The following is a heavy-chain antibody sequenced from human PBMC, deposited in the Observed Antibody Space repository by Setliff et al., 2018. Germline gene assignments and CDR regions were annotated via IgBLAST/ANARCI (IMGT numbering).Heavy chain of an antibody. J-gene: IGHJ6*03. D-gene: IGHD2-15*01. CDR3: ARDPWGGSKSIRYYMDV. Sequence: PGGSLRLSCAASGFTFSTYAMSWVRQTPGKVLEWVSSISDSLTDTYYADSVKGRFSISRDNSKNTVYLQMNSLRAEDTAIYYCARDPWGGSKSIRYYMDVWGKGTTVTVSS. CDR2: ISDSLTDT. CDR1: GFTFSTYA. V-gene: IGHV3-23*01.